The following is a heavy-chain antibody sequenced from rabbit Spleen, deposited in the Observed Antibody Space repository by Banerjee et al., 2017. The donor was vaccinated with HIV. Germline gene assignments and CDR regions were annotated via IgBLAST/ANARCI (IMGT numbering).Heavy chain of an antibody. CDR2: MDIGSSGFT. D-gene: IGHD8-1*01. V-gene: IGHV1S40*01. CDR1: GVSFSFNSY. J-gene: IGHJ6*01. CDR3: ARDSGSSFSSYGMDL. Sequence: QSLEESGGDLVKPGASLTLTCTASGVSFSFNSYMCWVRQAPGKGLEWIACMDIGSSGFTYFASWAKGRFTISKTSSTTVTLQMTSLTAADTATYFCARDSGSSFSSYGMDLWGPGTLVTV.